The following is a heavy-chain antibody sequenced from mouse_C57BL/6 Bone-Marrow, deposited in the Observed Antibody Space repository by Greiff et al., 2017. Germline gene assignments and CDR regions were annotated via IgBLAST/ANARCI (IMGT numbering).Heavy chain of an antibody. CDR3: ARCWARFDG. V-gene: IGHV1-82*01. D-gene: IGHD4-1*01. J-gene: IGHJ1*03. Sequence: QVQLKQSGPELVKPGASVKLSCKASGYAFSSSWMNWVKQRPGKGLEWIGRIYPGDGDTNYNGKFKGKATLTADKSSSTAYMQLSSLTSEDSAVYFCARCWARFDGWGTGTTVTVAS. CDR1: GYAFSSSW. CDR2: IYPGDGDT.